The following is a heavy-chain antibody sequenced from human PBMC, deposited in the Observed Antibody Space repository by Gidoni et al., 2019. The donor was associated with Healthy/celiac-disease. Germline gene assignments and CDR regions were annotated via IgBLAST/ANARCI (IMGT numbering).Heavy chain of an antibody. CDR1: GGSTSSGASY. D-gene: IGHD3-22*01. CDR3: ASIILDYYDTRPEYFQH. CDR2: IYYSGST. Sequence: QVQLQESGPGLVKPSQTLSLTCTVSGGSTSSGASYWRWIRQPPGKGLAWIGYIYYSGSTYYNPSLKSRVTISVDTSKNQFSLKLSSVTAADTAVYYCASIILDYYDTRPEYFQHWGQGTLVTVSS. J-gene: IGHJ1*01. V-gene: IGHV4-30-4*01.